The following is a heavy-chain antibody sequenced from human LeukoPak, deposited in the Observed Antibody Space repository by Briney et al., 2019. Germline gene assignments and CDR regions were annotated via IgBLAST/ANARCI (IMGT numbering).Heavy chain of an antibody. D-gene: IGHD3-10*01. CDR1: GYSFTDYW. CDR3: ARPTSPYGPSDN. V-gene: IGHV5-51*01. J-gene: IGHJ4*02. Sequence: GESLKISCEGSGYSFTDYWIGWVRQMPGKGLEWMAIIYPGDSDTRYTPSFQGQVTISADKSISTAYLQWSSLKASDTAMYYCARPTSPYGPSDNWGQGTLVTVSS. CDR2: IYPGDSDT.